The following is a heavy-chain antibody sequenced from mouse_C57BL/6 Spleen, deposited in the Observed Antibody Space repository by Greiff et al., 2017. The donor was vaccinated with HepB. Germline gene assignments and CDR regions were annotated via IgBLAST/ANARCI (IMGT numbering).Heavy chain of an antibody. Sequence: QVHVKQPGAELVKPGASVKLSCKASGYTFTSYWMHWVKQRPGRGLEWIGRIDPNSGGTKYNEKFKSKATLTVDKPSSTAYMQLSILTSEDSAVYYCARGTTVVAKDYYAMDYWGQGTSVTVSS. V-gene: IGHV1-72*01. CDR1: GYTFTSYW. CDR3: ARGTTVVAKDYYAMDY. CDR2: IDPNSGGT. J-gene: IGHJ4*01. D-gene: IGHD1-1*01.